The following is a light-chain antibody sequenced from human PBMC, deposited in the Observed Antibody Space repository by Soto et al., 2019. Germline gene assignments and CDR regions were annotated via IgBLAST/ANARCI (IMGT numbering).Light chain of an antibody. J-gene: IGKJ1*01. V-gene: IGKV3-20*01. CDR3: QQYGISTQT. Sequence: EIVLTQSPGTLSLSPGERATLSCRASQSVSSSYLAWYQQKPGQAPRLLIYGASSRATGIPDRFSGSGSGTDFTLTISRLEPEDFAFYYCQQYGISTQTFGQGT. CDR2: GAS. CDR1: QSVSSSY.